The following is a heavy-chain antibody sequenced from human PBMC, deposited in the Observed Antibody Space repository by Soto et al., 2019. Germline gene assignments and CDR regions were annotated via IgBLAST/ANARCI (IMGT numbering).Heavy chain of an antibody. V-gene: IGHV1-18*01. CDR3: ARIRGILTGYPDY. D-gene: IGHD3-9*01. J-gene: IGHJ4*02. CDR2: ISACNGNT. CDR1: GYTFTSYG. Sequence: ASVKVSCKASGYTFTSYGISWVRQAPGQGLEWMGWISACNGNTKYSQKFQGRVTITRDTSASTAYMELSSLRSEVTAVYYCARIRGILTGYPDYWGQGTLVTVSS.